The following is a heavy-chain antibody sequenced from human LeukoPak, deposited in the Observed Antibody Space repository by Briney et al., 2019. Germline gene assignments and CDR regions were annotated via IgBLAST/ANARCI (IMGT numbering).Heavy chain of an antibody. J-gene: IGHJ5*02. CDR3: ARDQGPSGNLFDP. CDR1: GYSFIDYY. CDR2: ISPNTGGT. D-gene: IGHD3-10*01. Sequence: GASVKVSCTASGYSFIDYYLHWVRQAPGHGLEWLGRISPNTGGTDYAQTFQGRVTMTRDRSISTASMELSSLRFDDTAVYYCARDQGPSGNLFDPWGQGTLVTVSS. V-gene: IGHV1-2*06.